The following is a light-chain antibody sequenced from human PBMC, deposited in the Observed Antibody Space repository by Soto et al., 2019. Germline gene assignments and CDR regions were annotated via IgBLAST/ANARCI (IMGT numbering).Light chain of an antibody. V-gene: IGKV1-17*03. CDR2: SAS. CDR3: LQHNTFPHT. CDR1: QGISNY. Sequence: DIQMTQSPSAMSASVGDRVTMTCRASQGISNYLAWFQQKPGKVPKRLIHSASKLLGGVPSRFSDSGVGTEFTLTISNLQPEDSATYYCLQHNTFPHTFGGGTKVEIK. J-gene: IGKJ4*01.